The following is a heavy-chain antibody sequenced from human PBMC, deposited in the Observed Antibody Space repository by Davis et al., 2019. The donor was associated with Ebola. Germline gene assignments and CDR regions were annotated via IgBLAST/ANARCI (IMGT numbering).Heavy chain of an antibody. CDR3: ARAARITMIVVVTHLAFDI. Sequence: GGSLRLSCAASGFTFSSYGMHWVRQAPGKGLEWVAVISYDGSNKYYADSVKGRFTISRDNSKNTLYLQMNSLRAEDTAVYYCARAARITMIVVVTHLAFDIWGQGTMVTVSS. CDR1: GFTFSSYG. CDR2: ISYDGSNK. D-gene: IGHD3-22*01. J-gene: IGHJ3*02. V-gene: IGHV3-30*03.